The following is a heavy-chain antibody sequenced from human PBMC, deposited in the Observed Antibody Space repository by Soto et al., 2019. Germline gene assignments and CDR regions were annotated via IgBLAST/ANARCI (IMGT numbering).Heavy chain of an antibody. Sequence: ASVKVSCKASGYTFTSYGISWVRQAPGQGLEWMGWISAYNGNTNYAQKLQGRVTMTTDTSTSTAYMELRSLRSDDTAVYYCARHILRFLEWRHFDYWGQGTLVTVSS. D-gene: IGHD3-3*01. CDR2: ISAYNGNT. V-gene: IGHV1-18*01. CDR1: GYTFTSYG. CDR3: ARHILRFLEWRHFDY. J-gene: IGHJ4*02.